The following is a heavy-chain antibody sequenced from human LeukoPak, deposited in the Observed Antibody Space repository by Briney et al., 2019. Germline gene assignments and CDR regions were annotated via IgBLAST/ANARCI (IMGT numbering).Heavy chain of an antibody. Sequence: GGSLRLSCAASGFTFSSYAMHWVRQAPGKGLEYVSAISSNGGSTYYANSVKGRFTISRDNSQNTLYLQMGSLRAEDMAVYYCARVLRITMIVVGALGYWGQGTLVTVSS. CDR1: GFTFSSYA. J-gene: IGHJ4*02. CDR3: ARVLRITMIVVGALGY. V-gene: IGHV3-64*01. CDR2: ISSNGGST. D-gene: IGHD3-22*01.